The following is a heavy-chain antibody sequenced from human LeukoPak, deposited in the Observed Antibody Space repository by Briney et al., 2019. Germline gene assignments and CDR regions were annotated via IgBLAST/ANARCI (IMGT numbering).Heavy chain of an antibody. CDR1: GGTFSSYA. V-gene: IGHV1-69*13. J-gene: IGHJ4*02. CDR3: ASFESTGSCQGELLWFGELSPSYFDY. CDR2: IIPIFGTA. Sequence: ASVKVSCKASGGTFSSYAISWVRQAPGQGLEWMGGIIPIFGTANYAQKFQGRVTITADESTSTAYMELSSLRSEDTAVYYCASFESTGSCQGELLWFGELSPSYFDYWGQGTLVTVSS. D-gene: IGHD3-10*01.